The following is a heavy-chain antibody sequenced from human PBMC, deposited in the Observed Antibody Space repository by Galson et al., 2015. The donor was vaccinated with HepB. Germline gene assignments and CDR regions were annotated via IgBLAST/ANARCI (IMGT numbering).Heavy chain of an antibody. Sequence: SLRLSCAASGFTFSSYSMNWVRQAPGKGLEWVSSISSSSSYIYYADSVKGRFTISRDNAKNSLYLQMNSLRAEDTAVYYYARDPGRGDCSSTSCSGRGQGTLVTVSS. V-gene: IGHV3-21*01. CDR1: GFTFSSYS. CDR3: ARDPGRGDCSSTSCSG. D-gene: IGHD2-2*01. CDR2: ISSSSSYI. J-gene: IGHJ4*02.